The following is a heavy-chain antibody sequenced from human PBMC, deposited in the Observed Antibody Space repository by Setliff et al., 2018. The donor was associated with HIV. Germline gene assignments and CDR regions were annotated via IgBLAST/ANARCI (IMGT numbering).Heavy chain of an antibody. CDR3: ARGGLGVVGAIDY. V-gene: IGHV4-34*01. Sequence: SETLSLTCAVYGGSFSGYYRTWIRQPPGRGLEWIGEIIHSGGTNYNRSLKSRVTISVDTSKNQSSLNLSSVTAADTAVYYCARGGLGVVGAIDYWSQGTLVTVLL. CDR2: IIHSGGT. J-gene: IGHJ4*02. D-gene: IGHD2-15*01. CDR1: GGSFSGYY.